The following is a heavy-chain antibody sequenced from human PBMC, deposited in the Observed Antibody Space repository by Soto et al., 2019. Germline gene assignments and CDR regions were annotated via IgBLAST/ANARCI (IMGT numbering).Heavy chain of an antibody. D-gene: IGHD3-10*01. CDR1: GFTFSSYA. CDR2: ISYDGSNK. CDR3: ARAGITMVRGVIREIDY. J-gene: IGHJ4*02. Sequence: QVQLVESGGGVVQPGRSLRLSCAASGFTFSSYAMHWVRQAPGKGLEWVAVISYDGSNKYYADSVKGRFTISRDNSKNTLYLQMNSLRAEDTAVYYCARAGITMVRGVIREIDYWGQGTLVTVSS. V-gene: IGHV3-30-3*01.